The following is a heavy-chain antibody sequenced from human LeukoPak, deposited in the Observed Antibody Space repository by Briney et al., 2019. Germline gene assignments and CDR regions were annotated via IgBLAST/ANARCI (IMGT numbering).Heavy chain of an antibody. CDR1: GFTFSKYW. CDR2: INTDGTVT. V-gene: IGHV3-74*01. D-gene: IGHD6-19*01. Sequence: AGGSLSLSYAASGFTFSKYWMLWVRQAPGKGLESVSRINTDGTVTTYADSVKGRFTVSRDNADNTMFLQMNSVRDEDTAVYYCATKQWLAPPPDSWGQGTPVTVSS. CDR3: ATKQWLAPPPDS. J-gene: IGHJ4*02.